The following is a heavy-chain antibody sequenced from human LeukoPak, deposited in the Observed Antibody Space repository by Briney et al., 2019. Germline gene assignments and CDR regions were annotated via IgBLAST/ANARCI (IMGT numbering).Heavy chain of an antibody. V-gene: IGHV1-69*04. CDR1: GGTFSSYT. CDR2: IIPILGVA. D-gene: IGHD6-6*01. Sequence: GASVKVSCKASGGTFSSYTISWVRQAPGQGLEWMGRIIPILGVANYAQKFQGRVTITADKSTSTAYMELSSLRSEDTAVYYCARDRSSSHFDYWGQGTLVTVSS. J-gene: IGHJ4*02. CDR3: ARDRSSSHFDY.